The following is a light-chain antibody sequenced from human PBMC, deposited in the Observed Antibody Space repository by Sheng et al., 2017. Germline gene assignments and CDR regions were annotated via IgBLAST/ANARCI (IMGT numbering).Light chain of an antibody. V-gene: IGKV3-15*01. CDR3: HQYENWPPT. Sequence: EIVMTQSPATLSVSPGERATLSCRASQSVSSNLAWYQQKPGQAPRLLIYGASTRATGIPARFIGSASETEFTLTIRGLQSEDSAVYFCHQYENWPPTFGQGTKLEI. CDR2: GAS. J-gene: IGKJ2*01. CDR1: QSVSSN.